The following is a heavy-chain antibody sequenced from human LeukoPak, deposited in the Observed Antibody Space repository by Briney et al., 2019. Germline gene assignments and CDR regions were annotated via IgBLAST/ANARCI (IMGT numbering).Heavy chain of an antibody. J-gene: IGHJ6*02. CDR1: GFALSSHW. CDR2: VNRDGSET. V-gene: IGHV3-7*03. CDR3: ARNNGMDV. Sequence: GGSLRLSCAASGFALSSHWMTWVRQVPGRGPEWVANVNRDGSETYYLDSVKGRFTISKDNAKNSLYLQMNSLRAKDTALYHCARNNGMDVWGQGTTVIVSS.